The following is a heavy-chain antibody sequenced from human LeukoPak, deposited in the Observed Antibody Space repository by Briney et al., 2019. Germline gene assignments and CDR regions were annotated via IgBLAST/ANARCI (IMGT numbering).Heavy chain of an antibody. V-gene: IGHV4-59*01. CDR1: GGSISRNY. D-gene: IGHD3-3*01. CDR3: ARGAPITIFGVVTLYYFDY. Sequence: PSETLSLTCTVSGGSISRNYWSWIRQPPGKGLEWIGYIYYSGSTNYNPSLKSRVTISVDTSKNQFSLKLSSVTAADTAVYYCARGAPITIFGVVTLYYFDYWGQGTLVTVSS. J-gene: IGHJ4*02. CDR2: IYYSGST.